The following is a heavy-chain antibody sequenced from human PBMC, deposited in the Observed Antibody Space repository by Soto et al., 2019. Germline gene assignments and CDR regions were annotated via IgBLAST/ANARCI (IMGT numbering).Heavy chain of an antibody. CDR2: IKQDGSET. J-gene: IGHJ6*03. D-gene: IGHD2-2*02. CDR1: GFTFRNYW. CDR3: ARREVSGHCTTTTCYNYYYMDV. V-gene: IGHV3-7*01. Sequence: GGSLRLSCAASGFTFRNYWMSWVRQAPGKGLEWVANIKQDGSETYYVDSVKGRFTISRDNAKNSLYVQMNSLRAEDTAVYYCARREVSGHCTTTTCYNYYYMDVWGIGTTVTVSS.